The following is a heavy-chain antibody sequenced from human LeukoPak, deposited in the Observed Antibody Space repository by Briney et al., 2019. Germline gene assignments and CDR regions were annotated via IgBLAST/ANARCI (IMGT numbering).Heavy chain of an antibody. J-gene: IGHJ5*02. CDR1: GFTFSSYA. Sequence: PGGSLRLSCAASGFTFSSYAMSWVRQAPGKGLEWVSAISGSGGSTYYADSVKGRFTISRDNAKNSLYLQMNSLRAEDTAVYYCARGSSSSGFDPWGQGTLVTVSS. CDR2: ISGSGGST. D-gene: IGHD6-6*01. CDR3: ARGSSSSGFDP. V-gene: IGHV3-23*01.